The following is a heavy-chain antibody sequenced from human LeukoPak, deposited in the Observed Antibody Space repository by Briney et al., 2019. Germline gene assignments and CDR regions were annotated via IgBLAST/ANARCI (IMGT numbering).Heavy chain of an antibody. J-gene: IGHJ3*02. CDR3: ARARRITMVRGVEYAFDI. CDR2: ISYDGSNK. Sequence: GGSLGLSCAASGFTFSSYAMHWVRQAPGKGLEWVAVISYDGSNKYYADSVKGRFTISRDNSKNTLYLQMNSLRAEDTAVYYCARARRITMVRGVEYAFDIWGQGTMVTVSS. V-gene: IGHV3-30*04. CDR1: GFTFSSYA. D-gene: IGHD3-10*01.